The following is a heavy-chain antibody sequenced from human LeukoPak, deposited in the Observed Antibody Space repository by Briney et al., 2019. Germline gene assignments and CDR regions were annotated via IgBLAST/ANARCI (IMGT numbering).Heavy chain of an antibody. CDR1: GFTFGSYG. CDR2: IRYDGSNK. J-gene: IGHJ4*02. Sequence: GGSLRLSCAASGFTFGSYGMHWVRQAPGKGLEWVAFIRYDGSNKYYADSVKGRFTISRDNSKNTLYLQMNSLRAEDTAVYYCAKSRRPGVVPAASDYWGQGTLVTVSS. D-gene: IGHD2-2*01. V-gene: IGHV3-30*02. CDR3: AKSRRPGVVPAASDY.